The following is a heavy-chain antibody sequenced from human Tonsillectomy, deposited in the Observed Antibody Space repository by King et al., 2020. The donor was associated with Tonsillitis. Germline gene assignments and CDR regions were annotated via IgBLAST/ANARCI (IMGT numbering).Heavy chain of an antibody. J-gene: IGHJ4*02. CDR1: GFTFSNYA. CDR2: ISSAGNIK. V-gene: IGHV3-30-3*01. CDR3: ARAYTSSWTDY. D-gene: IGHD6-13*01. Sequence: VKLVESGGGVVQPGTSLRLSCAASGFTFSNYAVHWVRQAPGKGLQWVAIISSAGNIKYYADSVKGRFTISRDNSKSTLFLEMNSLRTEDTAMYFCARAYTSSWTDYWGQGTLVTVSS.